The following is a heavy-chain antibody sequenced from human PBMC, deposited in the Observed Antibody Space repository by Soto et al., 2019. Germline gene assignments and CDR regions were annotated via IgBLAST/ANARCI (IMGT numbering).Heavy chain of an antibody. J-gene: IGHJ6*02. CDR2: IYSGGSA. CDR3: ASDYSSSRYYVMDV. V-gene: IGHV3-53*02. Sequence: EVQLVETGGGLIQPGGSLRLYCAASGFTVSSNYMSWVRQAPGKGLEWVSVIYSGGSAYYADSVKGRFTISRDNSKNTLYLQMNSLRAEDTAVYYCASDYSSSRYYVMDVWGQGTTVTVSS. D-gene: IGHD3-22*01. CDR1: GFTVSSNY.